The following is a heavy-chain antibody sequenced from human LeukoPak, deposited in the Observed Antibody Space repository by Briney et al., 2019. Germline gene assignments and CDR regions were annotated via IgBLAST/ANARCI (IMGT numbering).Heavy chain of an antibody. CDR1: GGTFSSYA. V-gene: IGHV1-69*13. J-gene: IGHJ4*02. CDR3: ARGRIAVAGELDY. CDR2: IVPIFGTA. Sequence: SVKVSCKASGGTFSSYAISWVRQAPGQGLEWMGGIVPIFGTANYAQKFQGRVTITADESTSTAYMELSSLRSEDTAVYYCARGRIAVAGELDYWGQGTLVTVSS. D-gene: IGHD6-19*01.